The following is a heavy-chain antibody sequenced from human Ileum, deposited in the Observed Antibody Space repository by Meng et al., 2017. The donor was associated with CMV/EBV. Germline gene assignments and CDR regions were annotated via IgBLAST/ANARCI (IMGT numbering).Heavy chain of an antibody. CDR2: ISPTGTDT. J-gene: IGHJ5*02. CDR1: GFCFRDSF. D-gene: IGHD3-16*01. CDR3: VKVHTMINP. Sequence: VHLVGAGAGWCVPVESFSISCLASGFCFRDSFMTWIRECPGKGLEWFSYISPTGTDTNYADSVKGRFTISRDNAKKSLFLQMSSLTAEDTAVYYCVKVHTMINPWGQGTLVTVSS. V-gene: IGHV3-11*05.